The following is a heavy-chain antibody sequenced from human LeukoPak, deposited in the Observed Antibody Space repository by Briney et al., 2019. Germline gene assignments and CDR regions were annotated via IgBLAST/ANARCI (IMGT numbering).Heavy chain of an antibody. CDR3: ANTYYYGSGSYPGGY. CDR2: INPNSGGT. Sequence: ASVKVSCKASGYTFTGCYMHWVRQAPGQGLEWVGWINPNSGGTNYAQKFQGRVTMTRDTSISTAYMELSRLRSDDTAVYYCANTYYYGSGSYPGGYWGQGTLVTVSS. CDR1: GYTFTGCY. V-gene: IGHV1-2*02. D-gene: IGHD3-10*01. J-gene: IGHJ4*02.